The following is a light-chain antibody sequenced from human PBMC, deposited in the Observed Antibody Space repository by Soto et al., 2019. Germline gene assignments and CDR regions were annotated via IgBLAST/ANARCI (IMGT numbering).Light chain of an antibody. V-gene: IGKV3-11*01. Sequence: EIVLIQSPATLSLSPGERATLSFRASQSVSSNLAWYQQNPGQAPNLLIFDASKRATGIPARFSGSGSGTDFTLTISSLETEDFAVYYCQQRSNWPRTFGQGTKVDIK. CDR3: QQRSNWPRT. CDR1: QSVSSN. CDR2: DAS. J-gene: IGKJ1*01.